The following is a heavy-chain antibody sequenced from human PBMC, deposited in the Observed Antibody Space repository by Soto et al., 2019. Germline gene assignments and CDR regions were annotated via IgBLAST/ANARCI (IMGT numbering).Heavy chain of an antibody. D-gene: IGHD6-13*01. Sequence: GESLKISCNGSGYSFTSYWISWVRQMPGKGLEWMGRIDPSDSYTNYSPSFQGHVTISADKSISTAYLQWSSLKASDTAMYYCERNVNPPIAAAGMDVWGQGTTVTVYS. CDR3: ERNVNPPIAAAGMDV. CDR1: GYSFTSYW. CDR2: IDPSDSYT. J-gene: IGHJ6*02. V-gene: IGHV5-10-1*01.